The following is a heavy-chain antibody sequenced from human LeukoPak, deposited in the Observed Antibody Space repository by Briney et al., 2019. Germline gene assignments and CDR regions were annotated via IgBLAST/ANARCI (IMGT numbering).Heavy chain of an antibody. CDR2: INSNGGGT. D-gene: IGHD6-19*01. CDR1: GFSFSSYA. V-gene: IGHV3-64D*06. CDR3: VKESRQQWLVPPRFDY. Sequence: GGSLRLCCSASGFSFSSYAMHWVRQAPGKGLEYVSGINSNGGGTYYADSVKGRFIISRDNSKKTLYLQMSSLRVEDTAVYYCVKESRQQWLVPPRFDYWGQGTLVTVSS. J-gene: IGHJ4*02.